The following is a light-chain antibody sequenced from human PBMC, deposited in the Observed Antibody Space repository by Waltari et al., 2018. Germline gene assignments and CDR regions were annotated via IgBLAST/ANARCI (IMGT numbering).Light chain of an antibody. Sequence: QSALTQPASVSGSPGQSISISCIGTRSDIGTSNLVSWYLQYPGTAPKLLIYDVSQRPSGVSNRFSGSKSGNTASLTISGLQAEDEAIYYCCSYAGSRTWVFGGGAKLTVL. J-gene: IGLJ3*02. CDR1: RSDIGTSNL. CDR2: DVS. V-gene: IGLV2-23*02. CDR3: CSYAGSRTWV.